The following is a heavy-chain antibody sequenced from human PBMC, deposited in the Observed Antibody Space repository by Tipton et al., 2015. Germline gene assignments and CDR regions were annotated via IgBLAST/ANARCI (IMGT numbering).Heavy chain of an antibody. CDR1: GLTFNNYG. CDR3: AKELHYYDGSGLFDY. V-gene: IGHV3-30*18. CDR2: ISYDGSDK. Sequence: SLRLSCAASGLTFNNYGMHWVRQAPGKGLEWVAVISYDGSDKYYADSVKGRFTISRDNSKNTLYLQMNSLRAEDAAVYHCAKELHYYDGSGLFDYWGQGTLVTVSS. J-gene: IGHJ4*02. D-gene: IGHD3-22*01.